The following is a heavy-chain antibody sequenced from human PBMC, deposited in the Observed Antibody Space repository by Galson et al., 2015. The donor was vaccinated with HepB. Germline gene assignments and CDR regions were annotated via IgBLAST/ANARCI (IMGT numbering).Heavy chain of an antibody. Sequence: SVKVSCKASGYTFTSYYMHWVRQAPGQGLEWMGIINPSGGSTSYAQKFQGRVTMTRDTSTSTVYMELSSLRSEDTAVYYCARDLGYCSSTSCYYMDVWGKGTTVTVSS. CDR3: ARDLGYCSSTSCYYMDV. V-gene: IGHV1-46*01. CDR1: GYTFTSYY. CDR2: INPSGGST. J-gene: IGHJ6*03. D-gene: IGHD2-2*01.